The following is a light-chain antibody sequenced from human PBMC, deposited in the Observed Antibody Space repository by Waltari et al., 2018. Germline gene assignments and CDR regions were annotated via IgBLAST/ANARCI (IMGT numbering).Light chain of an antibody. CDR1: QSVSSSY. J-gene: IGKJ3*01. V-gene: IGKV3-20*01. Sequence: EIVWTQSPGTLSWSPGERATLYCRASQSVSSSYLAWYQQHPGQAPRLLIYGASIRATGIPDRFSGSGSGTDFTLTISRLEPEDFAVYYCPQYGSSPFTFGPGTKVDIQ. CDR3: PQYGSSPFT. CDR2: GAS.